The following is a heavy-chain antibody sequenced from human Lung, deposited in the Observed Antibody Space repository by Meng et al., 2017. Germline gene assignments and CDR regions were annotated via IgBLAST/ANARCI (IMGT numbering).Heavy chain of an antibody. V-gene: IGHV1-2*06. Sequence: GQSVRAGAGVKEPGASVKVSCKPSGYPFTAYYIHWVRQAPGQGLEWMGHIIPNSGDTLYAPKFQGRVSMTADTPIGTAYVELSGLRSDDTAIYYCVRDENISLGKLFGDYWGQGTLVTVSS. CDR3: VRDENISLGKLFGDY. J-gene: IGHJ4*02. CDR1: GYPFTAYY. CDR2: IIPNSGDT. D-gene: IGHD2-21*01.